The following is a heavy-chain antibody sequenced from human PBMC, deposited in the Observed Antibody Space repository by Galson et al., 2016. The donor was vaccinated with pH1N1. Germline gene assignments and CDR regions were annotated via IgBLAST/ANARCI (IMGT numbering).Heavy chain of an antibody. CDR3: TRDAGGYSDFDY. J-gene: IGHJ4*02. D-gene: IGHD1-26*01. CDR2: IGSNERTT. V-gene: IGHV3-64*02. Sequence: SLRLSCAASGFTFSAYAMHWVRQAPGKGLEYVSVIGSNERTTYYADSVNDRFTISRDNSKNTVYLQMGSLRAEDMAVYYCTRDAGGYSDFDYWGQGTLVTVSS. CDR1: GFTFSAYA.